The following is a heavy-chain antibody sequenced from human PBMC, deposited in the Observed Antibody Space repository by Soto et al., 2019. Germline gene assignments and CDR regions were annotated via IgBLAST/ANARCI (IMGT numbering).Heavy chain of an antibody. CDR1: GFTFSNYA. CDR3: ARDDLPGRGYGDYAGFDS. J-gene: IGHJ4*02. V-gene: IGHV3-30-3*01. D-gene: IGHD4-17*01. CDR2: ISFDGSNK. Sequence: QVQLVESGGGVVQPGRSLRLSCAASGFTFSNYAMHWVRQAPGKGLEWVAVISFDGSNKYHADSAKGRFTISRDKSTKTLHLQMDSLRPEDTAVYYCARDDLPGRGYGDYAGFDSWGQGTLVSVSS.